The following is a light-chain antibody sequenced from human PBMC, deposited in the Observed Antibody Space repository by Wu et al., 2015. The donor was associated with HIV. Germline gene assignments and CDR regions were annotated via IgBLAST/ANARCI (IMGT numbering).Light chain of an antibody. CDR3: QQYNSYSLT. Sequence: DIQMTQSPSTLSASVGDRVTITCRASQSISSWLAWYQQKPGKAPKLLIYKASTLESGVPSRFSGSGSGTEFTLTISSLQPDDFATYYCQQYNSYSLTFGGGTKVEIK. CDR1: QSISSW. CDR2: KAS. J-gene: IGKJ4*01. V-gene: IGKV1-5*03.